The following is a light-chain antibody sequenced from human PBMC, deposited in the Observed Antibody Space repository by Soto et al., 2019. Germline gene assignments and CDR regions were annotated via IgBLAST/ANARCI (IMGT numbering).Light chain of an antibody. J-gene: IGLJ2*01. Sequence: QSALTQPASVSGSPGQSITISCTGTNSDVGAYPYVSWYQQHPGNAPKLLIYEVADRPSGVSDRFSGSKSGNTASLTISALQAEDEAVYYCSSYATIGTNVIFGGGTKVTVL. V-gene: IGLV2-14*03. CDR1: NSDVGAYPY. CDR3: SSYATIGTNVI. CDR2: EVA.